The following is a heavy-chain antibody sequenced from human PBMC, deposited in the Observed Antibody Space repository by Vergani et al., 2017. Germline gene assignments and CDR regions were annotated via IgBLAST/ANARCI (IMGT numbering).Heavy chain of an antibody. Sequence: QVHLVQSGSEVKKPGASVKVSCKASGYTITDYYIHWVRHAPGQRLEWMGWINPNSGGTEYAQKFQSRVTMTRDTSISTAYMELSRLSFEDAAVYYCARSTDYPDDYVSSDYFRRTLDVWGKGTTVTVS. CDR3: ARSTDYPDDYVSSDYFRRTLDV. D-gene: IGHD4/OR15-4a*01. V-gene: IGHV1-2*02. CDR2: INPNSGGT. CDR1: GYTITDYY. J-gene: IGHJ6*03.